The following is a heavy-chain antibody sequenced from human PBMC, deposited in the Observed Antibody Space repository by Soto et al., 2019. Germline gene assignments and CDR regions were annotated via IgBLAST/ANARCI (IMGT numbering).Heavy chain of an antibody. CDR1: GYTFTSYD. CDR3: ARGGTHSSWYPHYYYYGMDV. V-gene: IGHV1-8*01. D-gene: IGHD6-13*01. CDR2: MNPNSGNT. J-gene: IGHJ6*02. Sequence: QVQLVQSGAEVKKPGASVKVSCKASGYTFTSYDINWVRQATGQGLEWMGWMNPNSGNTGYAQKFQGGVTNTRNTTISTDYTGLSSLRSEDTAVYYCARGGTHSSWYPHYYYYGMDVWGQGTTVTVSS.